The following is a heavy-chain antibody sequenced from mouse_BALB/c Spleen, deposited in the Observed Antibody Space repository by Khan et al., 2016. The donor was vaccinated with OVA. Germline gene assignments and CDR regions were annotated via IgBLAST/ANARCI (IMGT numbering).Heavy chain of an antibody. D-gene: IGHD6-2*01. V-gene: IGHV9-1*02. CDR1: GYTFTNYG. CDR2: INTYTGEP. Sequence: QIQLVQSGPELKKSGETVKISCKASGYTFTNYGMNWVKQAPGKGLKWMGWINTYTGEPTYADDFKGRVVFSLETSASTAYLQISNLANDDMTADFCARISSGWYSDVWGAGTTVTVSS. J-gene: IGHJ1*01. CDR3: ARISSGWYSDV.